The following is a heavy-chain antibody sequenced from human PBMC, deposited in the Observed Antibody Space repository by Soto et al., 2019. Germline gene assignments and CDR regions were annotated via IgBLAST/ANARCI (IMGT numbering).Heavy chain of an antibody. V-gene: IGHV5-10-1*01. Sequence: GESLKISCKGSGYSFTNYWINWVRQMPGKGLEWMGRIEPGDSYTNYNPSFEGHVTISADKSSGTAYLQWSSLRASDAAMYYCASQSLFSTSPLNFYDGLGVWGRGTTVTVSS. CDR3: ASQSLFSTSPLNFYDGLGV. J-gene: IGHJ6*02. CDR1: GYSFTNYW. D-gene: IGHD6-6*01. CDR2: IEPGDSYT.